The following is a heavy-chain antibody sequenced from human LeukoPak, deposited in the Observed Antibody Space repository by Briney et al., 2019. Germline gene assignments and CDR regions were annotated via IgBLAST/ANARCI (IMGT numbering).Heavy chain of an antibody. V-gene: IGHV4-34*01. J-gene: IGHJ4*02. CDR3: ARVAAKTVDY. CDR1: GGSFSGYY. CDR2: INHSGIT. Sequence: SETLSLTCAVYGGSFSGYYWNWIRQPPGKGLEWIGEINHSGITNYNPSLKSRVTISVDTSKNQFSLKLGSVTAADTAVYYCARVAAKTVDYWGQGTLVTVSS. D-gene: IGHD2-15*01.